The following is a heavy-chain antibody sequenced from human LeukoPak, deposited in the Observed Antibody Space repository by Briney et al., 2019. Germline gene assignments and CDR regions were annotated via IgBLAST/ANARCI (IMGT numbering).Heavy chain of an antibody. J-gene: IGHJ4*02. CDR2: ISSSGSTI. D-gene: IGHD3-22*01. CDR3: ARFMAGDSSGYSLYYFDY. Sequence: PGGSLRLSCAASGFTFSDYYMSWIRQAPGKGLEWVSDISSSGSTIYYADSVKGRFTISRDNAKNSVYLQMNSLRAEDTAVYYCARFMAGDSSGYSLYYFDYWGQGTLVTVSS. V-gene: IGHV3-11*01. CDR1: GFTFSDYY.